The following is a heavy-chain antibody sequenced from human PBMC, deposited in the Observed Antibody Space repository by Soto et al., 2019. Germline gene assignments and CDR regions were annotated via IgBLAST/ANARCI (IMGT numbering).Heavy chain of an antibody. V-gene: IGHV1-18*01. CDR1: GYTFTSYG. D-gene: IGHD6-13*01. CDR2: ISAYNGNT. Sequence: XVKVSCKASGYTFTSYGISWVRQAPGQGLEWMGWISAYNGNTNYAQKLQGRVTMTTDTSTSTAYMELRSLRSEDTAMYYCVRDLGSSDLDPWGQGTLVTVSS. J-gene: IGHJ5*02. CDR3: VRDLGSSDLDP.